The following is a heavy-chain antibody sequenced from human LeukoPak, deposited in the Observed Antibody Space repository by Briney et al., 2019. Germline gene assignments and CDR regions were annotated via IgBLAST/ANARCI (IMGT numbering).Heavy chain of an antibody. J-gene: IGHJ3*02. Sequence: SQTLSLTCAISGDSVSSNSAAWNWIRQSPSRGLEWLGRTYYRSKWYNDYADSVKGRLTINPDTSKNQFSLQLNSGTPEDTAVYYCARGGAGGRAFDIWGQGTMVTVSS. V-gene: IGHV6-1*01. D-gene: IGHD2-15*01. CDR2: TYYRSKWYN. CDR3: ARGGAGGRAFDI. CDR1: GDSVSSNSAA.